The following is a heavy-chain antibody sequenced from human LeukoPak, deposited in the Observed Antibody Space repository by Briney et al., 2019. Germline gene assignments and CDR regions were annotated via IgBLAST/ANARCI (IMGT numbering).Heavy chain of an antibody. CDR1: GFTFSSYE. Sequence: PGGSLRLSCAASGFTFSSYEMNWVRQAPGKGLEWVSYISSSGSTIYYADSVKGRFTISRDNARNSLYLQMDSLRAEDTAFYYCARFHDILTGYNFDCWGQGTLVTVSS. V-gene: IGHV3-48*03. J-gene: IGHJ4*02. CDR3: ARFHDILTGYNFDC. CDR2: ISSSGSTI. D-gene: IGHD3-9*01.